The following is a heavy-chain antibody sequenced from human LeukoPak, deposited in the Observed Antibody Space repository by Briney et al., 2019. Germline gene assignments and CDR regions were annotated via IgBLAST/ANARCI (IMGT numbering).Heavy chain of an antibody. J-gene: IGHJ4*02. Sequence: GGSLRLSCAASGFTFSSYSMNWVRQAPGKGLEWVSHITASGTAMFYADSVKGRFTISRDNAKNSLSLQMNNLRVEDTAVYYCARAGSHWHYVYWGQGTVVTVSS. V-gene: IGHV3-48*04. CDR3: ARAGSHWHYVY. CDR2: ITASGTAM. CDR1: GFTFSSYS. D-gene: IGHD3-10*01.